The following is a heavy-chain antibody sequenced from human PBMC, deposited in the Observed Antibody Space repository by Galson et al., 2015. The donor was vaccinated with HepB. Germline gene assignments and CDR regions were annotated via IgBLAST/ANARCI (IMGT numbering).Heavy chain of an antibody. V-gene: IGHV3-21*01. J-gene: IGHJ4*02. CDR1: GFTFSSYS. Sequence: SLRLSCAASGFTFSSYSMNWVRRAPGKGLEWVSSISSSSSYIYYADSVKGRFTISRDNAKNSLYLQMNSLRAEDTAVYYCARDLRAPYFDYWGQGTLVTVSS. CDR3: ARDLRAPYFDY. CDR2: ISSSSSYI.